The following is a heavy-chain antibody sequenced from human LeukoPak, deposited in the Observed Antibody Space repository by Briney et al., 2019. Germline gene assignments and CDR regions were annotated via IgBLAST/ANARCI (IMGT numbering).Heavy chain of an antibody. CDR1: GFTFSSHW. V-gene: IGHV3-7*01. D-gene: IGHD2-15*01. J-gene: IGHJ4*02. CDR3: ARDHVVDGLVFDY. CDR2: INQYGSER. Sequence: GGSLRLSCAASGFTFSSHWMSWVRQAPGKGLEWVANINQYGSERNYVDSVKGRFTISRDNAKSSLYLQMNSLRAEGTAIYYCARDHVVDGLVFDYWGQGTLVTVSS.